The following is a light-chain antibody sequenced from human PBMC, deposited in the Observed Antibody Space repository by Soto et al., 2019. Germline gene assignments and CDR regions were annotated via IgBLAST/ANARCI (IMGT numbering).Light chain of an antibody. V-gene: IGLV6-57*04. CDR1: SGSIASNY. Sequence: NFMLTQPHSVSESPGKTVTISCTRSSGSIASNYVQWYQQRPGSAPTTVIYEDNQRPSGVPDRFSGSIDSSSNSASLTISRLKTEDEADYYCQSYDSSSVVFGGGTQLTVL. CDR3: QSYDSSSVV. CDR2: EDN. J-gene: IGLJ2*01.